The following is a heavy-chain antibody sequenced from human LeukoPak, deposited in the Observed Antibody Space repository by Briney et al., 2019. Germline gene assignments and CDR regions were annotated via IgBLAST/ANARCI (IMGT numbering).Heavy chain of an antibody. CDR3: ARERSRSQFRVYPVDY. CDR2: ISSSSSYI. J-gene: IGHJ4*02. V-gene: IGHV3-21*01. D-gene: IGHD3-10*01. CDR1: GFTFSSYS. Sequence: GGSLRLPCAASGFTFSSYSMNWVRQAPGKGLEWVSSISSSSSYIYYADSVKGRFTITRDNAKNSLYLQMNSLRAEDTAVYYCARERSRSQFRVYPVDYWGQGTLVTVSS.